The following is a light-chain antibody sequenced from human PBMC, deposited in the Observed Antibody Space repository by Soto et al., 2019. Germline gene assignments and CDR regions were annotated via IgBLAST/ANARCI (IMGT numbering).Light chain of an antibody. CDR1: QDIRSA. CDR2: AAS. Sequence: IQLTQSPSSLSASVGDRVTITCRASQDIRSALGWYQQKPGQVPKLLIYAASTLQSGVPSRFSGSRSGTDFTLTLSSLQPEDFATYYCLLDFSYFWAFGQGTKVEIK. CDR3: LLDFSYFWA. J-gene: IGKJ1*01. V-gene: IGKV1-6*01.